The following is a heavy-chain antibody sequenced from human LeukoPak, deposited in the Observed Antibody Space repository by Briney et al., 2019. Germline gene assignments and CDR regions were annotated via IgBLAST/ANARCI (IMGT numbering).Heavy chain of an antibody. CDR3: ARGPPSWSFDY. CDR2: IIPILGIA. D-gene: IGHD6-13*01. V-gene: IGHV1-69*04. CDR1: GGTFSSYA. J-gene: IGHJ4*02. Sequence: VASVKVSCKASGGTFSSYAISWVRQAPGQGLEWMGRIIPILGIANYAQKFQGRVTITADKSTSTAYMELSSLRSEDTAVYYCARGPPSWSFDYWGQGTLVTVSS.